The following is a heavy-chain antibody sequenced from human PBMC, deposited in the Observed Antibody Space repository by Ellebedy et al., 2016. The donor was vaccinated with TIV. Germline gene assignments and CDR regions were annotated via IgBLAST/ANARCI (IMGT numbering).Heavy chain of an antibody. CDR1: GLTLSSYA. V-gene: IGHV3-23*01. CDR3: ARRDRVAGVDY. Sequence: PGGSLRLSCAASGLTLSSYAMSWVRQAPGKGLEWVSGISGGGGSRLYADSVKGRFTISRDGSKNTVYLQMNSLRAEDTAMYYCARRDRVAGVDYWGRGTLVTVSS. J-gene: IGHJ4*02. D-gene: IGHD6-19*01. CDR2: ISGGGGSR.